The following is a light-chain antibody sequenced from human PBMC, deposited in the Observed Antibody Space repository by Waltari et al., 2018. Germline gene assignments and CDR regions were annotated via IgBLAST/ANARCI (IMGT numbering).Light chain of an antibody. Sequence: DIQMTQSPSSLSASVGDRVTITCQASQDISNYLNWYQQKPGKVPKLLIYAAANLETGVPSRISGSGSGTDFTCTISSLQPEDIAAYYCQQYDNLPRTFGQGTKLEIK. CDR3: QQYDNLPRT. CDR2: AAA. CDR1: QDISNY. V-gene: IGKV1-33*01. J-gene: IGKJ2*01.